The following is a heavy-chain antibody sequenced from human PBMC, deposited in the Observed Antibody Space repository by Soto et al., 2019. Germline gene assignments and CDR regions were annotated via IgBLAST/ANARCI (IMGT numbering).Heavy chain of an antibody. Sequence: PGWSLRLSCAASGFNVSSNGMFWVRQAPGEGLEWVAIISYDGSHKYYGDSVKGRFTISRDSSRNTLFLQMNSLRPEDTAVYYCVSAHPAPALFRFDYWGQGTPVTVSS. CDR1: GFNVSSNG. CDR2: ISYDGSHK. CDR3: VSAHPAPALFRFDY. V-gene: IGHV3-30*03. D-gene: IGHD2-2*01. J-gene: IGHJ4*02.